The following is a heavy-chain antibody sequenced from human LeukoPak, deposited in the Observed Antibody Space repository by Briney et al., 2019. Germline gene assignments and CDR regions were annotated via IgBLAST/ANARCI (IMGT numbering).Heavy chain of an antibody. V-gene: IGHV3-53*01. CDR3: AREEMATGAFDY. Sequence: PGGSLRLSCAASGFTFSSYSMNWVRQAPGKGLEWVSVIYSGGSTYYADSVKGRFTISRDNSKNTLYLQMNSLRAEDTAVYYCAREEMATGAFDYWGQGTLVTVSS. CDR1: GFTFSSYS. D-gene: IGHD5-24*01. J-gene: IGHJ4*02. CDR2: IYSGGST.